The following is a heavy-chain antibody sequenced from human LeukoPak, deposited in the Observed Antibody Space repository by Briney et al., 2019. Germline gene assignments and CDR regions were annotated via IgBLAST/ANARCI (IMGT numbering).Heavy chain of an antibody. D-gene: IGHD2-15*01. CDR1: GFTSSNAY. V-gene: IGHV3-7*03. Sequence: GGSLRLSCAASGFTSSNAYMNWVRQAPGKGLEWVANIKQDGSEISYVDSVKGRFTISRDNAKNSLYLQMNSLRAEDTAVYYCVRGNPFGGYWGQGTLVTVSS. CDR3: VRGNPFGGY. J-gene: IGHJ4*02. CDR2: IKQDGSEI.